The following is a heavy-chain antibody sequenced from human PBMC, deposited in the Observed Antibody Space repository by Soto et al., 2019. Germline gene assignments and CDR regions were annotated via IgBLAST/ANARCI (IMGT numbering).Heavy chain of an antibody. J-gene: IGHJ6*02. Sequence: ASVKVSCKASGYTFTVYYMHGVRQAPGQGLEWMGWINPNSGGTNYAQKFQGWVTMTRDTSISTAYMELSRLRCNDSAVYYCARHLWERGNFRGHYYFYGMDVWGRGTTVTVSS. CDR3: ARHLWERGNFRGHYYFYGMDV. CDR1: GYTFTVYY. CDR2: INPNSGGT. D-gene: IGHD1-26*01. V-gene: IGHV1-2*04.